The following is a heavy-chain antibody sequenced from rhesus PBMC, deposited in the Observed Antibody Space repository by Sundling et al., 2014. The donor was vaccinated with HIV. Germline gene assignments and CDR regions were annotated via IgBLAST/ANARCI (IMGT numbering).Heavy chain of an antibody. J-gene: IGHJ4*01. CDR2: IRSKLYGETP. Sequence: EVQLVESGGGLVQPGGSLRLSCAASGFTFSNHYIFWVRQAPGKGLEWVGFIRSKLYGETPEYAASVKGRFTLSRDDSKSIAYLQMNSLKTEDTAVYYCTRPGCTSSYCSLDYWGQGVLVTVSS. CDR1: GFTFSNHY. D-gene: IGHD2-15*01. CDR3: TRPGCTSSYCSLDY. V-gene: IGHV3-184*01.